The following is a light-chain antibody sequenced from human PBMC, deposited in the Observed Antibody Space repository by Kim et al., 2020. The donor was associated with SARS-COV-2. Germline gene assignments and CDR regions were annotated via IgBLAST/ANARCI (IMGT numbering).Light chain of an antibody. V-gene: IGLV4-69*01. CDR3: QRWGTAGV. J-gene: IGLJ3*02. CDR2: LNSDGSH. CDR1: SGHSKYA. Sequence: GASARLTSTMSSGHSKYAIAWHQQQQEKGARYLMKLNSDGSHSKGEVIPDRFSGASSGAEPYLTIASLQSEDEADYYWQRWGTAGVFGGGTQLTVL.